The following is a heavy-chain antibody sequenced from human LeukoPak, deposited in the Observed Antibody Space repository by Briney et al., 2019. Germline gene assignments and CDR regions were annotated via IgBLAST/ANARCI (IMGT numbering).Heavy chain of an antibody. D-gene: IGHD6-13*01. V-gene: IGHV1-8*01. CDR2: MNPNSGNT. J-gene: IGHJ6*03. CDR1: GYTFTSYD. CDR3: ARAMVNWYSSSWYSSDYYYYYMDV. Sequence: ASVKVSCKASGYTFTSYDINWVRQATGQGLEWMGWMNPNSGNTGYAQKFQGRVTMTRNTSISTAYMELSSLRSEDTAVYYCARAMVNWYSSSWYSSDYYYYYMDVWGKGTTVTISS.